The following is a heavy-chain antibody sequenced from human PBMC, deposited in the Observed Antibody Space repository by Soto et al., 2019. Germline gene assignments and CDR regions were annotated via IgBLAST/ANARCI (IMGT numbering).Heavy chain of an antibody. CDR2: IFYTGKT. CDR1: PDSLNGHY. D-gene: IGHD2-2*01. J-gene: IGHJ4*02. V-gene: IGHV4-59*11. CDR3: ARGAGIVLVPDAIFDS. Sequence: SETLSLTCTVSPDSLNGHYWSWLRQTPGKELEWIGYIFYTGKTNYNSSLKSRVTMTLDTFENQFSLQLTSVTSADTAIYYCARGAGIVLVPDAIFDSWGQGTLVTVSS.